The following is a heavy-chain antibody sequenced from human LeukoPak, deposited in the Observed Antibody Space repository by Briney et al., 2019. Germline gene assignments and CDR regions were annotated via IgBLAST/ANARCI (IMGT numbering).Heavy chain of an antibody. V-gene: IGHV3-23*01. Sequence: GGSLRLSCAASGFTFISYAMSWVRQAPGKGLEWVSSISGSGGRTSYADSVQGRFTISRDNSKNTLYLELNSLRAEDTAVYYCAKDRAFNDYGDYYFDYWGQGTLVTVSS. CDR2: ISGSGGRT. CDR3: AKDRAFNDYGDYYFDY. CDR1: GFTFISYA. J-gene: IGHJ4*02. D-gene: IGHD4-17*01.